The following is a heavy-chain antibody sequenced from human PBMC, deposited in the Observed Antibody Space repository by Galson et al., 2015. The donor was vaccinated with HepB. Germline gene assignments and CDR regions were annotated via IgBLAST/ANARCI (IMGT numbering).Heavy chain of an antibody. D-gene: IGHD3-10*01. CDR3: ATPWDYYGSGSYSEYFQH. CDR1: GFTFSSYS. CDR2: ISSSSSTI. J-gene: IGHJ1*01. V-gene: IGHV3-48*01. Sequence: SLRLSCAASGFTFSSYSMNWVRQAPGKGLEWVSYISSSSSTIYYADSVKGRFTISRDNAKNSLYLQMNSLRAEDTAVYYCATPWDYYGSGSYSEYFQHWGQGTLVTVSS.